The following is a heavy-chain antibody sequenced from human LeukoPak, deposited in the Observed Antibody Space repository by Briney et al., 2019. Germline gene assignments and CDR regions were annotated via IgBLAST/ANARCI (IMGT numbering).Heavy chain of an antibody. CDR1: VFTFISYS. D-gene: IGHD2-2*01. CDR3: ASARCYEPADY. J-gene: IGHJ4*02. V-gene: IGHV3-21*01. CDR2: ISSSSSYI. Sequence: GGSLRLSCAASVFTFISYSMNWVCQAPGKGLEWVSSISSSSSYIYYADSVKGRFTISRDNAKNSLYLQMNSLRAEDTAEYYCASARCYEPADYWGQGTLVTVSS.